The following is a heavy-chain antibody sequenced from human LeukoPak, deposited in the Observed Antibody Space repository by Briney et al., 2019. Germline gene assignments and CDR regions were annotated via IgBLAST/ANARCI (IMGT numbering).Heavy chain of an antibody. V-gene: IGHV1-3*01. Sequence: GASVKVSCKASGYTFSNYAIHWVRQAPGQRLEWMGWINAGNGNTKNSQKFQGRVTITRDTSASTAYMELSSLRSEDTAVYYCARGGSMVYWGQGTLVTVSS. CDR1: GYTFSNYA. CDR3: ARGGSMVY. J-gene: IGHJ4*02. D-gene: IGHD2-2*01. CDR2: INAGNGNT.